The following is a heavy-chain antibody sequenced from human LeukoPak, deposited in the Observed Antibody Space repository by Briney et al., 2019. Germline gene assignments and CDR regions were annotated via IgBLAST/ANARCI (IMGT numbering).Heavy chain of an antibody. Sequence: PGGSLRLSCAASGFTFSTYAMTWVRQAPGKGLEWVSAISGSGGSTYYADSVKGRFTISRDNSKNTLYLQMNSLRAEDTAVYYCAKLLSSGWSTLYYFDYWGQGTLVTVSS. CDR2: ISGSGGST. CDR1: GFTFSTYA. J-gene: IGHJ4*02. V-gene: IGHV3-23*01. D-gene: IGHD6-19*01. CDR3: AKLLSSGWSTLYYFDY.